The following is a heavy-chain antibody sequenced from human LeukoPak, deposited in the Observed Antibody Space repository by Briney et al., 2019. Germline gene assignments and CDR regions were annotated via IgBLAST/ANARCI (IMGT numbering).Heavy chain of an antibody. J-gene: IGHJ4*02. CDR2: INHSGST. CDR3: ARWRSYSSGYYYVGHFDY. V-gene: IGHV4-34*01. Sequence: SETLPLTCAVYGGSFSGYYWSWIRQPPGKGLEWIGEINHSGSTNYNPSLKSRVTISVDTSKSQFSLKLSSVPAADTAVYYCARWRSYSSGYYYVGHFDYWGQGTLVTVSS. D-gene: IGHD3-22*01. CDR1: GGSFSGYY.